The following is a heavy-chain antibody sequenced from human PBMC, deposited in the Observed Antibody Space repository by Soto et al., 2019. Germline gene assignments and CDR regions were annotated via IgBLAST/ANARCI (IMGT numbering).Heavy chain of an antibody. Sequence: QVQLVQSGAEVKKPGSSVKVSCKASGGTFSTYTLYWVRQAPGKGLEWMGGISPGIDIRDYAQKFQGRVTITADESTSTVYMQLSTLRAEDTAFYYWAGGMCCGGSCDLDVWGKGTLVTVSS. V-gene: IGHV1-69*12. CDR1: GGTFSTYT. J-gene: IGHJ4*02. CDR3: AGGMCCGGSCDLDV. CDR2: ISPGIDIR. D-gene: IGHD2-15*01.